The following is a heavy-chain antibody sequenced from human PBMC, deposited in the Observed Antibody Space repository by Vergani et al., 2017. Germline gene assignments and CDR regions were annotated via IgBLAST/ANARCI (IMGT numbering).Heavy chain of an antibody. CDR1: GFTFSNGW. V-gene: IGHV3-15*01. CDR2: IKSKTDGGTT. CDR3: TTELVYGPRGDY. D-gene: IGHD2-8*01. J-gene: IGHJ4*02. Sequence: EVQLVESGGGLVKPGGSLRLSCAASGFTFSNGWMSWVRQAPGKGLEWVGRIKSKTDGGTTDYAAPVKGRFTISRDDSKNTLYLQMNSLKTEDTAVYYCTTELVYGPRGDYWGQGTLVTVSS.